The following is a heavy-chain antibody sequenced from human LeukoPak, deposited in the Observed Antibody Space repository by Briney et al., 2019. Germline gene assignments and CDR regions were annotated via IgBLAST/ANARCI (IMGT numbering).Heavy chain of an antibody. CDR2: INPNSGGT. V-gene: IGHV1-2*02. J-gene: IGHJ4*02. CDR3: ASREYSSGWYIDY. CDR1: GYTFTGYY. Sequence: ASVKVSCKASGYTFTGYYMHWVRQAPGQGLEWMGWINPNSGGTNYAQKFQGRVTMTRDTSISTAYMELSRLRSDHTAVYYCASREYSSGWYIDYWGQGTLVTVSS. D-gene: IGHD6-19*01.